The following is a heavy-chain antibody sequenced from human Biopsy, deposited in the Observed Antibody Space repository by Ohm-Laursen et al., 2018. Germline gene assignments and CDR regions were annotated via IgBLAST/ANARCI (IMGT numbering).Heavy chain of an antibody. Sequence: VASVKVSCKASGGPFNNHAFSWVRQAPGQGLEWLGRIVPILGTVNYAQRIQGRVALTADKSTGTAYMELNRLISDNTAVYYCATDADGYYTEFDFWGQGTLITVSS. V-gene: IGHV1-69*04. CDR3: ATDADGYYTEFDF. D-gene: IGHD5-24*01. CDR2: IVPILGTV. J-gene: IGHJ4*02. CDR1: GGPFNNHA.